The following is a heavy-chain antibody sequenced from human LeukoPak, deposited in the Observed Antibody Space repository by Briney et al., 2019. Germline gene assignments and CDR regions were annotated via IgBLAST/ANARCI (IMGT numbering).Heavy chain of an antibody. V-gene: IGHV4-34*01. D-gene: IGHD2-15*01. J-gene: IGHJ4*02. Sequence: SETLSLTCAVSGGSFSGYYWSWIRQPPGKGLEWIGEIDHSRSTNYNPSLKSRVTISVDTSKNQFSLKLSSVTAADTAVYYCARGNWGYCSGGSCQGYFDYWGQGTLVTVSS. CDR2: IDHSRST. CDR1: GGSFSGYY. CDR3: ARGNWGYCSGGSCQGYFDY.